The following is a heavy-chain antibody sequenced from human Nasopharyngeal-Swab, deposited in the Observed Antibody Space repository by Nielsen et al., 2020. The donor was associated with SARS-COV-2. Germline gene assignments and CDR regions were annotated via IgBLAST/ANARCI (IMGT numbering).Heavy chain of an antibody. V-gene: IGHV3-30*04. D-gene: IGHD3-16*01. Sequence: WIRQPPGKGLAWVAVISYDGSNKYYADSVKGRFTISRDNSKNTLYLQMNSLRAEDTAVYYCARESGWGSSQYYYYYYGMDVWGQGTTVTVSS. J-gene: IGHJ6*02. CDR3: ARESGWGSSQYYYYYYGMDV. CDR2: ISYDGSNK.